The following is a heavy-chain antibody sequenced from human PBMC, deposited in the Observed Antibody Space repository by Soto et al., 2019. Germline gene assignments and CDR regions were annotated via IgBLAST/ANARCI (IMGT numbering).Heavy chain of an antibody. D-gene: IGHD6-6*01. Sequence: QVQLVESGGGVVQPGGSLRLSCAASGFTFSSYGMHWVRQAPGKGLERVAVISYDGSNKYYADSVKGRFTISRDNSKNTLYLQMNSLSAEATAVYYCAKVRAARPFDHYYGMDVWGQVTTLTVS. J-gene: IGHJ6*02. V-gene: IGHV3-30*18. CDR3: AKVRAARPFDHYYGMDV. CDR1: GFTFSSYG. CDR2: ISYDGSNK.